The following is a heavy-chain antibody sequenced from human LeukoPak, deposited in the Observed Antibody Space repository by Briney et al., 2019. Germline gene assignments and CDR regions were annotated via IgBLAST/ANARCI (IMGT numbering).Heavy chain of an antibody. CDR1: GYTFTGYY. J-gene: IGHJ6*02. D-gene: IGHD2-2*02. CDR2: INPNSGGT. V-gene: IGHV1-2*06. Sequence: ASVKVSCKASGYTFTGYYMHWVRQAPGQGLEWMGRINPNSGGTNYAQKFQGRVTMTRDTSISTAYMELSRLRSDDTAVYYCAREVGYCSSTSCHNSIYYYYGMDVWGQGTTVTVSS. CDR3: AREVGYCSSTSCHNSIYYYYGMDV.